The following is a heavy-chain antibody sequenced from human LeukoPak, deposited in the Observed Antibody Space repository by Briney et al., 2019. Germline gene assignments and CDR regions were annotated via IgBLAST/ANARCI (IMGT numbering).Heavy chain of an antibody. CDR2: IYSGGST. V-gene: IGHV3-53*01. CDR1: GFTFSSYS. Sequence: GGSLRLSCAASGFTFSSYSMNWVRQAPGKGLEWVSVIYSGGSTYYADSVKGRFTISRDNSKNTLYLQMNSLRGEDTAVYYCARGGYNYGFLAFDIWGQGTMVTVSS. J-gene: IGHJ3*02. D-gene: IGHD5-18*01. CDR3: ARGGYNYGFLAFDI.